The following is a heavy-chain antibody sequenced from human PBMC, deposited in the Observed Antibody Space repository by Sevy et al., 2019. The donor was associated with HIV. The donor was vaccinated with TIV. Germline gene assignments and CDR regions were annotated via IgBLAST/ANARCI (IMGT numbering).Heavy chain of an antibody. Sequence: GGSLRLSCAASGFTFRSYGMHWVRQAPGKGLEWVAFIRYDGTTKYYADSVKGRLTISRDNSKNTLYLQMNSLRPEDTSVYYCAKGLGMVQGALLSEELWGQGTMVTVSS. CDR3: AKGLGMVQGALLSEEL. CDR2: IRYDGTTK. CDR1: GFTFRSYG. D-gene: IGHD3-10*01. J-gene: IGHJ3*01. V-gene: IGHV3-30*02.